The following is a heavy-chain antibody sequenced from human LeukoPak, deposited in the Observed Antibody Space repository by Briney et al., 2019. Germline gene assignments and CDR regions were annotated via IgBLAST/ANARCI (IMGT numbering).Heavy chain of an antibody. CDR3: ARNSITMVRGVIFRFDP. CDR2: INPNSGGT. CDR1: GYTFTGYY. Sequence: GASVKVSCKASGYTFTGYYMHWVRQVPGQGLEWMGWINPNSGGTNYAQKFQGRVTMTRDTSISTAYMELSRLRSDDTAVYYCARNSITMVRGVIFRFDPWGQGTLVTVSS. D-gene: IGHD3-10*01. J-gene: IGHJ5*02. V-gene: IGHV1-2*02.